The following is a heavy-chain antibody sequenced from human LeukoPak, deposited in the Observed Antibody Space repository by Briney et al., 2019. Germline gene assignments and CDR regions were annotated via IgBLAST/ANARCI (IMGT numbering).Heavy chain of an antibody. J-gene: IGHJ3*02. CDR3: ARDYYMAFDI. CDR1: GFTFSSYS. Sequence: PGGSLRLSCAASGFTFSSYSMNWVRQAPGKGLEWVSCISSRSSYIYYADPVKGRFTISRDNAKNSLYLQMNSLRAEDTAVYYCARDYYMAFDIWGQGTMVTVSS. V-gene: IGHV3-21*01. CDR2: ISSRSSYI. D-gene: IGHD3-10*01.